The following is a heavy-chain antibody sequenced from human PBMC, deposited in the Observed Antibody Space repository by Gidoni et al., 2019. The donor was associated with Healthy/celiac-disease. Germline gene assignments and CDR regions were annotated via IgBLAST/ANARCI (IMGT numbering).Heavy chain of an antibody. V-gene: IGHV5-51*01. Sequence: EVQLVQSGAEVKKPGESLTISCKGSGYSFTSYWIGWVRQMPGKGLEWMGIIYPGDSDTRYSPSFQGQVTISADKSISTAYLQWSSLKASDTAMYYCARRGVLRDYYDSSGFFDIWGQGTMVTVSS. CDR2: IYPGDSDT. CDR1: GYSFTSYW. J-gene: IGHJ3*02. D-gene: IGHD3-22*01. CDR3: ARRGVLRDYYDSSGFFDI.